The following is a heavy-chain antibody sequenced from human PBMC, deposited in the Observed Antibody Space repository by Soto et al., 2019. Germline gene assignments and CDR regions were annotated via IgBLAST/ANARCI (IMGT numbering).Heavy chain of an antibody. V-gene: IGHV4-34*01. CDR1: GGSFSGYS. J-gene: IGHJ4*02. D-gene: IGHD1-26*01. CDR3: ARFRTGIYFVSHPLDY. CDR2: INHSGST. Sequence: SETLSLTCAVYGGSFSGYSWSWIRQPPGKGLEWIGEINHSGSTNYNPSLKSRVTISVDTSKNQFSLKLSSVTAADTAVYYCARFRTGIYFVSHPLDYWGQGTLVTVSS.